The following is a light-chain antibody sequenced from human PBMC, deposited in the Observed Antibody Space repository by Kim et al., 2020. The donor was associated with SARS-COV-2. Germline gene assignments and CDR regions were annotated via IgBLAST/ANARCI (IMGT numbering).Light chain of an antibody. Sequence: LTQPPSASGSPGQSVTISCSGTSTDFTTYNYVSWYQQHPGKAPKLIIYEITKRPSGVPDRFSGSKSGDTASLTVSGLQAEDEADYYCTSHANDNYVFGTGTRVTVL. V-gene: IGLV2-8*01. CDR3: TSHANDNYV. CDR2: EIT. J-gene: IGLJ1*01. CDR1: STDFTTYNY.